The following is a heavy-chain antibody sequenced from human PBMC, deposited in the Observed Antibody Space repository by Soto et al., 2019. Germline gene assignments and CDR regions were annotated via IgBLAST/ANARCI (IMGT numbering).Heavy chain of an antibody. D-gene: IGHD6-25*01. V-gene: IGHV1-18*01. CDR2: IAAYNGNP. CDR1: GYSFTTYI. Sequence: QAQLVQSGAEVKKPGASVKVSCKASGYSFTTYIISWVRQTAGQGLEWMGWIAAYNGNPNYPQNLQGRVTMTIDPSPSTAYMELTSLRSDDTAVYYCARIAAESDFAMDVWGQGTTVTVSS. J-gene: IGHJ6*02. CDR3: ARIAAESDFAMDV.